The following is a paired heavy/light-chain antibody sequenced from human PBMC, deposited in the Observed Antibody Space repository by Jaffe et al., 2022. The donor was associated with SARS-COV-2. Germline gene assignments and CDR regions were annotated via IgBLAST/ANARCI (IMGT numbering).Light chain of an antibody. Sequence: DIVMTQTPLSSPVTLGQPASISCRSSQSPVHSDGNTYLSWLQQRPGQPPRLLIYKISNRFSGVPDRFSGSGAGTDFTLKISRVEAEDVGVYYCMQTTQFPYTFGQGTKLEIK. CDR3: MQTTQFPYT. V-gene: IGKV2-24*01. CDR1: QSPVHSDGNTY. CDR2: KIS. J-gene: IGKJ2*01.
Heavy chain of an antibody. CDR3: ARLLKNSGLQIVLVFDI. J-gene: IGHJ3*02. CDR2: IYYSGST. Sequence: QVQLQESGPGLVKPSETLSLTCSVSGGSISGYYWTWIRQPPGKGLEWIGYIYYSGSTNYNPSLKSRVTISVDTSKNQFSLRLSSVTAADTAVYYCARLLKNSGLQIVLVFDIWGQGTMVTVSS. CDR1: GGSISGYY. V-gene: IGHV4-59*08. D-gene: IGHD4-4*01.